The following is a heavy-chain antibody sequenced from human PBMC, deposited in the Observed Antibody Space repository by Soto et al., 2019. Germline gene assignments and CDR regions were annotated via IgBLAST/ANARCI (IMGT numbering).Heavy chain of an antibody. CDR2: IRDSGGRT. CDR3: AKDMGRDYWYFDL. D-gene: IGHD3-10*01. V-gene: IGHV3-23*01. J-gene: IGHJ2*01. Sequence: EVQLLESGGALVQPGGSLRLSCAASGFTFSSYAMSWVRQAPGKGLEWVSTIRDSGGRTYYADSVKGRFTISRDNSKNTLYLQMNSLRAEDTAVYYCAKDMGRDYWYFDLWGRGTLVTVSS. CDR1: GFTFSSYA.